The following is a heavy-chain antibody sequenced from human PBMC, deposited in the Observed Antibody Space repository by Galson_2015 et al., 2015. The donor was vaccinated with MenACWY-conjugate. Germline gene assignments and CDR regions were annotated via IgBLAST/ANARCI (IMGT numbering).Heavy chain of an antibody. CDR2: ISGSGSIT. D-gene: IGHD6-13*01. J-gene: IGHJ3*02. Sequence: SLRLSCAASGFTFSYGMSWVRQAPGQGLEWVSGISGSGSITYYADSVKGRFIICRDNSKNTLYLQMSSLRAEDTAVYYCVKGWQQLGDIWGQGTMVTVSS. CDR3: VKGWQQLGDI. CDR1: GFTFSYG. V-gene: IGHV3-23*01.